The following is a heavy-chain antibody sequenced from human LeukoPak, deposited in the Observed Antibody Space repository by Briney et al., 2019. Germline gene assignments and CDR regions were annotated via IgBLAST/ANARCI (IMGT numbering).Heavy chain of an antibody. J-gene: IGHJ4*02. CDR1: GFTFSSYA. Sequence: GGSLRLSCAASGFTFSSYAMSWVRQAPGKGLEWVSAISGSGGSTYYADSVKGRFTISRDNSKNTLYLQMNSLRAEDAALYYCASGFDLVRGGKGELDYWGQGTLVTVSS. CDR2: ISGSGGST. CDR3: ASGFDLVRGGKGELDY. D-gene: IGHD3-10*01. V-gene: IGHV3-23*01.